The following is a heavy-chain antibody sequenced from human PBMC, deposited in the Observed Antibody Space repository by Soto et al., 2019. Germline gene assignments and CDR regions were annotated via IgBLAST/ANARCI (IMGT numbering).Heavy chain of an antibody. CDR3: ARCGEEQQLVPRYFDY. V-gene: IGHV3-30-3*01. J-gene: IGHJ4*02. Sequence: QVQLVESGGGVVQPGRSLRLSCAASGFTFSSYAMHWVRQAPGKGLEWAAGISYDGSNKYYADSVKGRFTISRDNSQNTLYLQMNSLRAEDPAVYYCARCGEEQQLVPRYFDYWGQGTLVTVSS. CDR1: GFTFSSYA. D-gene: IGHD6-13*01. CDR2: ISYDGSNK.